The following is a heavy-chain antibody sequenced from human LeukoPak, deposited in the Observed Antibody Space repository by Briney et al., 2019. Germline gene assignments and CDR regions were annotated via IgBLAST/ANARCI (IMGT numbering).Heavy chain of an antibody. CDR3: AKADATIGGAFDT. CDR1: RFIFRNYA. Sequence: GGSLRLSCAASRFIFRNYAMSWVRQAPGRGLEWLSIISGTADSKYYADSVKGRFTISRDNPRSTLYLEMNILRAEHTAVYYCAKADATIGGAFDTWGQGTMVIVSS. J-gene: IGHJ3*02. D-gene: IGHD3-16*01. V-gene: IGHV3-23*01. CDR2: ISGTADSK.